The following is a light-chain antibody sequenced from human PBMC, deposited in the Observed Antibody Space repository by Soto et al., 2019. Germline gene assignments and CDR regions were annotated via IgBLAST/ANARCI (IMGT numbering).Light chain of an antibody. J-gene: IGLJ1*01. V-gene: IGLV2-14*01. CDR1: SSDVGGYNH. Sequence: QSVLTQPASVSGSPGQSITISCTGTSSDVGGYNHVSWYQIHPGKAPTLIIYEVTSRPSGVSYRFSGSKSGNSASLTISGLQAEDEADYYCSSYASSSSYVFGGGTKVTVL. CDR2: EVT. CDR3: SSYASSSSYV.